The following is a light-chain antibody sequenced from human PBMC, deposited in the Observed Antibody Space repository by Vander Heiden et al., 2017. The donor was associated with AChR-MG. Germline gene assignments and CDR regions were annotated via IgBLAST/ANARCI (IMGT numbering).Light chain of an antibody. CDR2: AAS. CDR3: YQEYSTPLT. CDR1: QGIRNS. Sequence: HPPSTLSASVGDRATLTCRASQGIRNSFASYQQKPGRAPKLLLYAASRLESAVPSRFSGSGSATNYTLTISSLQPADFATYYCYQEYSTPLTFGQGTRLEIK. V-gene: IGKV1-NL1*01. J-gene: IGKJ5*01.